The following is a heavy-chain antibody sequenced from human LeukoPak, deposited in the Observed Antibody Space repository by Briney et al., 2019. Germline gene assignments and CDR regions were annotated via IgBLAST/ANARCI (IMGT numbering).Heavy chain of an antibody. Sequence: ASVKVSFKVSGYTFTDYYMHWVQQAPGKGLEWMGLVDPEDGETIYAEKFQGRVTITADTSTDTAYMELSSLRSEDTAVYYCATDIAHPLGYCSSSSCYRNCFDPWGQGTLVTVSS. CDR2: VDPEDGET. V-gene: IGHV1-69-2*01. J-gene: IGHJ5*02. D-gene: IGHD2-2*02. CDR3: ATDIAHPLGYCSSSSCYRNCFDP. CDR1: GYTFTDYY.